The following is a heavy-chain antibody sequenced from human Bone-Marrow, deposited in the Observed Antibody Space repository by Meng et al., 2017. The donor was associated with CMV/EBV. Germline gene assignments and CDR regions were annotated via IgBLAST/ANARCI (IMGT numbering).Heavy chain of an antibody. V-gene: IGHV1-46*01. Sequence: ASVKVSCKASGYTFTSYYMHWVRQAPGQGLEWMGIINPSGGSTSYAQKFQGRVTMTRDTSTSTVYMELSSLRSEDTAVYYCARDRPYCSGTSCYTRNVLEWLFGMDVWGQRTTVTVSS. CDR2: INPSGGST. D-gene: IGHD2-2*02. CDR3: ARDRPYCSGTSCYTRNVLEWLFGMDV. CDR1: GYTFTSYY. J-gene: IGHJ6*02.